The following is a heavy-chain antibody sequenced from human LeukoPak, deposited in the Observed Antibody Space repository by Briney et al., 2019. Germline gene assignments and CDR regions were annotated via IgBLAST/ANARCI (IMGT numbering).Heavy chain of an antibody. D-gene: IGHD6-13*01. CDR3: ARGGPGSSSSPFDY. V-gene: IGHV1-69*13. Sequence: SVKVSCKASGGTFSSYAISWVRQAPGQGLEWMGGIIPIFGTANYAQKFQGRVTITADESTSTAYMELSSLRSEDTAVYFCARGGPGSSSSPFDYWGQGTLVTVSS. CDR2: IIPIFGTA. CDR1: GGTFSSYA. J-gene: IGHJ4*02.